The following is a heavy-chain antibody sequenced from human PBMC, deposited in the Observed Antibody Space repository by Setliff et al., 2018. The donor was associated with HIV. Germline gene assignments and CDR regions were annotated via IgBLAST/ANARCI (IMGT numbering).Heavy chain of an antibody. V-gene: IGHV4-38-2*01. Sequence: SETLSLTCAVSGYSISSGYYWGWIRQPPGKGLEWIGSIYHSGSTYYNPSLKRRVTISVDTSKNQFSLKLSSVTAADTAVYYCARVFGLREIDYWGQGTLVTVSS. D-gene: IGHD3-16*01. CDR3: ARVFGLREIDY. CDR2: IYHSGST. CDR1: GYSISSGYY. J-gene: IGHJ4*02.